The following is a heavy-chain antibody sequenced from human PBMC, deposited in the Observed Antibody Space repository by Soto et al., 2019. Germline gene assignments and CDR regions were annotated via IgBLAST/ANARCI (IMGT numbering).Heavy chain of an antibody. CDR2: ISDDGSNK. D-gene: IGHD5-18*01. J-gene: IGHJ4*02. CDR1: GFTFSSYG. Sequence: QVQLVXXXGGVVQPGRSLRLSCAASGFTFSSYGMHWVRQAPGKGLEXVXVISDDGSNKYCADSVKGRFTISRDNSKNTLYLQMNSLRAEDTAVYYCAKGLRYSYGFFPPATIDYWGQGTLVTVSS. V-gene: IGHV3-30*18. CDR3: AKGLRYSYGFFPPATIDY.